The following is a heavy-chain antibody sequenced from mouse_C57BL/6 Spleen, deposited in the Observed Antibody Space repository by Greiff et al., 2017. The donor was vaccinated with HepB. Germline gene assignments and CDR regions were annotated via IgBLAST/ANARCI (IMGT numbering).Heavy chain of an antibody. J-gene: IGHJ3*01. D-gene: IGHD2-4*01. Sequence: VQLQQSGPELVKPGAPVKIPCKASGYTFTDYNMDWVKQSHGKSLEWIGDINPNNGGTIYNQKFKGKATLTVDKSSSTAYMELRSLTSEDTAVYYCATDYAWFAYWGQGTLVTVSA. CDR2: INPNNGGT. CDR3: ATDYAWFAY. V-gene: IGHV1-18*01. CDR1: GYTFTDYN.